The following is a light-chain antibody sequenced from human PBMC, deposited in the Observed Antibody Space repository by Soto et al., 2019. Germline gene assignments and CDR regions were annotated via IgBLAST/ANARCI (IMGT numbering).Light chain of an antibody. V-gene: IGKV3-20*01. CDR1: QSVSSSY. Sequence: EIVLTQSPGNLSLSPGERATLSCRASQSVSSSYLAWYQQKHGQAPRLLIYGASKRATGIADRFSGSGSGTDFTLTISRLEPEDSAVYYCQQHGSSPPITFGQGTRLEIK. CDR3: QQHGSSPPIT. CDR2: GAS. J-gene: IGKJ5*01.